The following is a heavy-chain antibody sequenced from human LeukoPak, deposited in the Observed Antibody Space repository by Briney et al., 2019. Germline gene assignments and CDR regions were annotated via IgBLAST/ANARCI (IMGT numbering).Heavy chain of an antibody. J-gene: IGHJ4*02. CDR3: AKMAQNFDH. Sequence: GRSLRLSCAASGFTFSSYGMHWVRQAPGKGLEWVAVISYDGSNKYYADSVKGRFTISRDNSKNTLYLQMNSLRAEDTAVYYCAKMAQNFDHWGQGTLVTVSS. D-gene: IGHD5-24*01. CDR2: ISYDGSNK. V-gene: IGHV3-30*18. CDR1: GFTFSSYG.